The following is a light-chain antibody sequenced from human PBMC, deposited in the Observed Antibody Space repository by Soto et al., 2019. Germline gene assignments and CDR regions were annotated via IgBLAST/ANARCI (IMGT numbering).Light chain of an antibody. Sequence: DIQMTQSPSTLSASVGDRVTITCRASQSISSWLAWYQQKPGKAPKFLIYDASSLGSGVPSRFSGSGSGTEFTLTISSLQPDDFATYYCQQYNSYSQTFGQGTKV. J-gene: IGKJ1*01. CDR2: DAS. CDR1: QSISSW. CDR3: QQYNSYSQT. V-gene: IGKV1-5*01.